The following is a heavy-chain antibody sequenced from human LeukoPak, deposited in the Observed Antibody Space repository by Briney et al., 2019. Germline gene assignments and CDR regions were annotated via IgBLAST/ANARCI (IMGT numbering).Heavy chain of an antibody. CDR1: GYTSTSYD. Sequence: ASVKVSCKASGYTSTSYDINWVRQATGQGLEWMGWMNPNSGNTGYAQKFQGRVTMTRNTSISTAYMELSSLRSEDTAVYYCARDLRTVGYCSSTSCYKIFYWGQGTLVTVSS. J-gene: IGHJ4*02. D-gene: IGHD2-2*02. V-gene: IGHV1-8*02. CDR3: ARDLRTVGYCSSTSCYKIFY. CDR2: MNPNSGNT.